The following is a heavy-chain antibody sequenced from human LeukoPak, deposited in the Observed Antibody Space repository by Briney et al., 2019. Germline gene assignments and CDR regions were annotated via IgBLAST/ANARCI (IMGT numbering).Heavy chain of an antibody. D-gene: IGHD4-17*01. Sequence: PGGSLRLSCAASGFTVSSNYMSWVRQAPGKGLEWVSVIYSGGGTYYADSVKGRFTISRDNSKNTLYLQMNSLRAEDTAVYYCARVSDYGDYFSYYYGMDVWGQGTTVTVSS. CDR2: IYSGGGT. V-gene: IGHV3-53*01. J-gene: IGHJ6*02. CDR3: ARVSDYGDYFSYYYGMDV. CDR1: GFTVSSNY.